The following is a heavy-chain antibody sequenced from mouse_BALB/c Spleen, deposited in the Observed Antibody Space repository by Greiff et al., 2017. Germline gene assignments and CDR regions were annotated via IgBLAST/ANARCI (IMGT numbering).Heavy chain of an antibody. J-gene: IGHJ4*01. V-gene: IGHV1-14*01. CDR2: INPYNDGT. CDR1: GYTFTSYV. CDR3: ARGPLNYYGSIYAMDY. D-gene: IGHD1-1*01. Sequence: VQLQQSGPELVKPGASVKMSCKASGYTFTSYVMHWVKQKPGQGLEWIGYINPYNDGTKYNEKFKGKATLTSDKSSSTAYMELSSLTSEDSAVYYYARGPLNYYGSIYAMDYWGQGTSVTVSA.